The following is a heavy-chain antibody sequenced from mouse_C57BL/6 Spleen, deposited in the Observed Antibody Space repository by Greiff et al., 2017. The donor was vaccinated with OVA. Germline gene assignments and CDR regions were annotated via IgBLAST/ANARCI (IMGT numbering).Heavy chain of an antibody. V-gene: IGHV1-81*01. Sequence: QVQLQQSGAELARPGASVKLSCKASGYTFTSYGISWVKQRTGQGLEWIGEIYPRSGNTYYNEKFKGKATLTADKSSSTAYMELRSLTSEDSAVYFCARSPYDYDGRGLAYWGQGTLVTVSA. CDR3: ARSPYDYDGRGLAY. J-gene: IGHJ3*01. CDR2: IYPRSGNT. D-gene: IGHD2-4*01. CDR1: GYTFTSYG.